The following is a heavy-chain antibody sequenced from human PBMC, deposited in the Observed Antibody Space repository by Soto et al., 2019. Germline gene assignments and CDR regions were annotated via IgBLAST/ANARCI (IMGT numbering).Heavy chain of an antibody. Sequence: GGSLRLSCAASGFTFSRYSMIWVRQAAGKGLEWVASINQDGSQKYYVDSVRGRFTISRDNAKNSLYLHMSSLRAEDTAVYYCARDITGTNYWGQGTLVTVSS. V-gene: IGHV3-7*01. D-gene: IGHD1-7*01. J-gene: IGHJ4*02. CDR1: GFTFSRYS. CDR3: ARDITGTNY. CDR2: INQDGSQK.